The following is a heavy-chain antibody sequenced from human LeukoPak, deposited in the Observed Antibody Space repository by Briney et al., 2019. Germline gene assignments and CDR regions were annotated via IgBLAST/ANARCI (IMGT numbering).Heavy chain of an antibody. D-gene: IGHD3-10*01. Sequence: SQTLSLTCAISGDTLSSTSAAWNWIRQSPSRGLEWLGRTCYRSKWYNDYAVSVKSRITINPDTSKNQFSLQLNSVTPEDTAVYYCARAEGYYSGSGNFDYWGQGTLVTVSS. J-gene: IGHJ4*02. CDR2: TCYRSKWYN. V-gene: IGHV6-1*01. CDR3: ARAEGYYSGSGNFDY. CDR1: GDTLSSTSAA.